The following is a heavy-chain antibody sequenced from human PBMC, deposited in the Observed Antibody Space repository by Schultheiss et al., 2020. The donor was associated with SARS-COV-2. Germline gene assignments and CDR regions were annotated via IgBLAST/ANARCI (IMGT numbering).Heavy chain of an antibody. CDR1: GGSISSSSYY. CDR2: IYYSGST. CDR3: ARGSKWEPAFLGDFWGY. V-gene: IGHV4-39*01. Sequence: SQTLSLTCTDSGGSISSSSYYWSWIRQPPGKGLEWIGYIYYSGSTYYNPSLKSRVTISVDTSKNQFSLKLSSVTAADTAVYYCARGSKWEPAFLGDFWGYWGQGTLVTVSS. J-gene: IGHJ4*02. D-gene: IGHD1-26*01.